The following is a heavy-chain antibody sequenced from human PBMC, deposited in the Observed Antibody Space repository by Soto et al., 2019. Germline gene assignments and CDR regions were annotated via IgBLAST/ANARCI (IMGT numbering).Heavy chain of an antibody. D-gene: IGHD6-13*01. CDR1: GYTFTTYG. CDR2: ISGYNGNT. V-gene: IGHV1-18*01. Sequence: QVQLVQSGAEVKKPGASVKVSCTASGYTFTTYGISWVRQAPGQGLEWMGWISGYNGNTNYAQKVQGRVTMTTDTYTSTASMELRSLRSDDTAVYYCARYSNTSTWYGKWFDPWGQGTLVTGSS. J-gene: IGHJ5*02. CDR3: ARYSNTSTWYGKWFDP.